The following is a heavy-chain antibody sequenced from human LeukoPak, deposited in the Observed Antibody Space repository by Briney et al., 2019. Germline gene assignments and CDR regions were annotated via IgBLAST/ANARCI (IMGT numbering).Heavy chain of an antibody. CDR1: GGSISSGGYY. CDR3: ARFGREIVVSASVYYFDY. J-gene: IGHJ4*02. Sequence: PSETLSLTCTVSGGSISSGGYYWSWIRQHPGKGLEWIGYIYYSGSTYYNPSLKSRVTISVDTSKNQFSLKLSSVTAADTAVYYCARFGREIVVSASVYYFDYWGQGTLVTVSS. CDR2: IYYSGST. V-gene: IGHV4-31*03. D-gene: IGHD3-22*01.